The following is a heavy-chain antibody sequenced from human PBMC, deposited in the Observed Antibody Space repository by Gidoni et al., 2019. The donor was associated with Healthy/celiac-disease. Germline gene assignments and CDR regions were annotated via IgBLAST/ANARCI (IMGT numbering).Heavy chain of an antibody. CDR3: AKGEEWLRFLEWHQNWFDP. V-gene: IGHV1-2*02. J-gene: IGHJ5*02. CDR2: INPNSGGT. D-gene: IGHD3-3*01. Sequence: QVQLVQSGAEVEKPGASVTVSCKASGYTFTGYYIHWGRQAPGQGLEWMGWINPNSGGTSYAQKFQGRVTMTRDTSINTAYMELSRLRSDDTAVYYCAKGEEWLRFLEWHQNWFDPWGQGTLVTVSS. CDR1: GYTFTGYY.